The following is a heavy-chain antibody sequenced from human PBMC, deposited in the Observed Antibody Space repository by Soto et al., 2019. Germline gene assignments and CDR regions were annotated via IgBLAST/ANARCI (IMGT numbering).Heavy chain of an antibody. CDR1: GGSITTSSYN. CDR3: ARFYGNAFDV. CDR2: TYYDGST. V-gene: IGHV4-39*02. D-gene: IGHD3-10*01. Sequence: PSETLSLTCSVSGGSITTSSYNWDWIRQPPGKGLEWIGTTYYDGSTSYNPSLKSQVTISVDTSKNRFALKVNSVTAADTAVYYCARFYGNAFDVWGRGTVVTVSS. J-gene: IGHJ3*01.